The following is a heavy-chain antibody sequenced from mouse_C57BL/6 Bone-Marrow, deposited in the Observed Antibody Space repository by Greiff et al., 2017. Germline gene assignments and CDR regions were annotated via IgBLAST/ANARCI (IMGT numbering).Heavy chain of an antibody. V-gene: IGHV1-78*01. CDR3: ARYYYGSSYERWFAY. CDR1: GYTFTDHT. D-gene: IGHD1-1*01. Sequence: QVQLKESDAELVKPGASVKISCKVSGYTFTDHTIHWMKQRPEQGLEWIGYIYPRDGSTKYNEKFKGKATLTADKSSSTAYMQLNSLTSEDSAVYFCARYYYGSSYERWFAYWGQGTLVTVSA. CDR2: IYPRDGST. J-gene: IGHJ3*01.